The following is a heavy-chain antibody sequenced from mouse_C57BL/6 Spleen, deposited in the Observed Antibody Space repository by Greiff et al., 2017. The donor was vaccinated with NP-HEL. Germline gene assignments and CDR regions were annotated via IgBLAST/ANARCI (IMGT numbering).Heavy chain of an antibody. Sequence: DVMLVESGGGLVKPGGSLKLSCAASGFTFSDYGMHWVRQAPEKGLEWVAYISSGSSTIYYADTVKGRFTISRDNAKNTLFLQMTSLRSEDTAMYYCATGTPYAMDYWGQGTSVTVSS. J-gene: IGHJ4*01. D-gene: IGHD4-1*01. CDR3: ATGTPYAMDY. CDR2: ISSGSSTI. CDR1: GFTFSDYG. V-gene: IGHV5-17*01.